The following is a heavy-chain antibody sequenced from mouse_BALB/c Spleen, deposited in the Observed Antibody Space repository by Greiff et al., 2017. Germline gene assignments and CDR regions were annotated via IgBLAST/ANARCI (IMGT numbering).Heavy chain of an antibody. CDR2: ISDGGSYT. V-gene: IGHV5-4*02. D-gene: IGHD2-10*02. CDR3: ARGSGYGNFWFAY. Sequence: DVKLVESGGGLVKPGGSLKLSCAASGFTFSDYYMYWVRQTPEKRLEWVATISDGGSYTYYPDSVKGRFTISRDNAKNNLYLQMSSLKSEDTAMYYCARGSGYGNFWFAYWGQGTLVTVSA. CDR1: GFTFSDYY. J-gene: IGHJ3*01.